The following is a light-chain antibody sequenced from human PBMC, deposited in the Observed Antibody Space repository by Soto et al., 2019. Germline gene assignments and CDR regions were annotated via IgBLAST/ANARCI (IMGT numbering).Light chain of an antibody. CDR2: GAS. CDR1: QSLSSNF. Sequence: EIMLTQSQAIFSLSGRERGALXVETSQSLSSNFLAWYQQKPGQAPRLLIYGASSRATGIPDRFSGSGSGTEFTLTISRLEPEDFAVYYCQQRHMWPITFGQGTRLEIK. CDR3: QQRHMWPIT. V-gene: IGKV3D-20*02. J-gene: IGKJ5*01.